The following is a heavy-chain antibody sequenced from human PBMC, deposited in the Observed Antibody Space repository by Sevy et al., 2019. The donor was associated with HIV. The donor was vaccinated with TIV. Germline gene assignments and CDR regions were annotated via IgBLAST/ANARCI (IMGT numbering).Heavy chain of an antibody. CDR3: AKDLAGPGRRYFDF. D-gene: IGHD6-13*01. J-gene: IGHJ4*02. Sequence: GGSLRLSCTASGFTFSNFGMHWVRQVPGKGLEWVTFIRYDGSDKYYVASVKGRFTFSRDDSKNTLYLQMDSLRPEDTAIYYCAKDLAGPGRRYFDFWGQGALVTVSS. CDR1: GFTFSNFG. V-gene: IGHV3-30*02. CDR2: IRYDGSDK.